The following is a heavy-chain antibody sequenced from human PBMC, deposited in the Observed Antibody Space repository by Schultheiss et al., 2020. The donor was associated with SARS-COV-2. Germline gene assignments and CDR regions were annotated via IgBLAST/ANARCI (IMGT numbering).Heavy chain of an antibody. Sequence: GGSLRLSCKGSGYSFTSYWIGWVRQMPGKGLEWMGIIYPGDSDTKYSPSFQGQVTISADKSISTAYLQWSSLKASDTAMYYCARHITSSTNYYYYYYMDVWGKGTTVTVSS. CDR2: IYPGDSDT. CDR1: GYSFTSYW. V-gene: IGHV5-51*01. CDR3: ARHITSSTNYYYYYYMDV. D-gene: IGHD2-2*01. J-gene: IGHJ6*03.